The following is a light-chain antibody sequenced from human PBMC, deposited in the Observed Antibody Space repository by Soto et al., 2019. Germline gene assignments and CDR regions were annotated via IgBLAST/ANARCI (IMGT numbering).Light chain of an antibody. J-gene: IGKJ1*01. V-gene: IGKV1-5*01. CDR1: QSISIL. CDR3: QQYNSYSS. CDR2: DAS. Sequence: DIQMTQSPSTLSASVGDRVTITCRASQSISILLAWYQQKPGKAPKLLIYDASSLESGVPSRFSGSGSGTEFTLTISSLQPDDFATYYCQQYNSYSSFGQGTKV.